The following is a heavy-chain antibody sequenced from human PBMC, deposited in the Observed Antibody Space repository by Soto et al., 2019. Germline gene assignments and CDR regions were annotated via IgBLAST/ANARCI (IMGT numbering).Heavy chain of an antibody. CDR3: AKVSRDTMVRGVPVDY. D-gene: IGHD3-10*01. V-gene: IGHV3-30*18. Sequence: QVQLVESGGGVVQPGRSLRLSCAASGFTFSSYGMHWVRQAPGKGLEWVAVISYDGSNKYYADSVKGRFTISRDNSKNXLYLQMNSLRAEDTAVYYCAKVSRDTMVRGVPVDYWGQGTLVTVSS. CDR2: ISYDGSNK. CDR1: GFTFSSYG. J-gene: IGHJ4*02.